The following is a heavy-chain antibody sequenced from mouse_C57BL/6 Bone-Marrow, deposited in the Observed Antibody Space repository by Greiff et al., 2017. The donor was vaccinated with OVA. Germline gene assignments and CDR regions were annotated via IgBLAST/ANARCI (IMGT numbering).Heavy chain of an antibody. CDR1: GFNIKDYY. CDR2: IDPEDGDT. D-gene: IGHD1-1*01. Sequence: EVQLQQSGAELVRPGASVKLSCTASGFNIKDYYMHWVKQRPEQGLEWIGRIDPEDGDTKYAPKFQGKSTMTADTSSNTAYLQLSSLTSEDTAVYYCTTGTNNAVVAYWGQGTMLTVSS. V-gene: IGHV14-1*01. CDR3: TTGTNNAVVAY. J-gene: IGHJ2*01.